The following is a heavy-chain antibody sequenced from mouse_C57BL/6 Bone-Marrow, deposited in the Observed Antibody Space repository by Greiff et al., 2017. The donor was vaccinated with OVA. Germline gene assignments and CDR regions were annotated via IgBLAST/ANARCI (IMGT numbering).Heavy chain of an antibody. CDR1: GFTFSDYY. CDR3: ARDTVANWYFDV. V-gene: IGHV5-16*01. J-gene: IGHJ1*03. Sequence: EVKLVESEGGLVQPGSSMKLSCTASGFTFSDYYMAWVRQVPEKGLEWVANINYDGSSTYYLDSLKSRFIISRDNAKNILYLQMSSLKSEDTATYYCARDTVANWYFDVWGTGTTVTVSS. CDR2: INYDGSST. D-gene: IGHD1-1*01.